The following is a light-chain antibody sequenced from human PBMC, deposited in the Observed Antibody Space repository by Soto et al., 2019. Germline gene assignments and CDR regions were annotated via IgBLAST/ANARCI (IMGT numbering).Light chain of an antibody. J-gene: IGKJ2*01. Sequence: EIVMTQSPATLSVSLGERATLSCRAGQSLDYNLAWYQQKPGQAPRLLIYGASARATGVPARFSGSGPETGFTLTISSVQSEDCAVYFCQQYSHRPPYTFGQGTKLEIK. CDR1: QSLDYN. V-gene: IGKV3-15*01. CDR2: GAS. CDR3: QQYSHRPPYT.